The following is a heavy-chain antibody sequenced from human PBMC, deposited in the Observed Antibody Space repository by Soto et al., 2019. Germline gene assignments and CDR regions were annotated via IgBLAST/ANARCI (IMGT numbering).Heavy chain of an antibody. D-gene: IGHD3-10*01. CDR1: GGSITSYD. CDR3: ARRSESGSYSYYFDY. CDR2: IYYSGST. J-gene: IGHJ4*02. V-gene: IGHV4-59*01. Sequence: SETLSLTCTVSGGSITSYDWSWIRQPPGKGLEWIGYIYYSGSTNYNPSLKSRVTISVDTSKNQFSLKLSSVTAADTAVYYCARRSESGSYSYYFDYWGQGTLVTVSS.